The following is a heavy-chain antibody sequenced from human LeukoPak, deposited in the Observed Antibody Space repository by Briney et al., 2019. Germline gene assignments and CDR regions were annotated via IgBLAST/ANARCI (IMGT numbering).Heavy chain of an antibody. D-gene: IGHD5-18*01. V-gene: IGHV3-48*02. CDR2: ISVRGGDI. Sequence: RGSLRLSCAASGFNFSTYSMNWVRQAPGKGLEWVSYISVRGGDIYYADSVKGRFTVSRDNAKNSLYLQMHTLRDEDTAVYYCARDKGRGYSYGWDYWGQGTPVTVSS. CDR1: GFNFSTYS. CDR3: ARDKGRGYSYGWDY. J-gene: IGHJ4*02.